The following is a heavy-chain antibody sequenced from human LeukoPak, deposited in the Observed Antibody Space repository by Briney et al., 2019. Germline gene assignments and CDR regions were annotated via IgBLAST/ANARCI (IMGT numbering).Heavy chain of an antibody. CDR3: AREARSFIGAAGYYYYYYMDV. CDR2: ISWDGGST. J-gene: IGHJ6*03. V-gene: IGHV3-43D*03. Sequence: GGSLRLSCAASGFTFDDYAMHWVRQAPGKGLEWVSLISWDGGSTYYADSVKGRFTISRDNSKNSLYLQMNSLRAEDTAVYYCAREARSFIGAAGYYYYYYMDVWGKGTTVTVSS. CDR1: GFTFDDYA. D-gene: IGHD6-13*01.